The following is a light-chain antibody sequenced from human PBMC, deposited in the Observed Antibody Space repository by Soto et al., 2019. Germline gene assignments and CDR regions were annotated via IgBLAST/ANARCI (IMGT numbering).Light chain of an antibody. CDR2: AAS. Sequence: DIQMTQSPSSLSASVGDRVTITCRASQSITNSLNWYQHKPGKAPTLLVYAASSLQRGVPSRFSGSGSGTDFTLTISSLQPEDFATYFCQQGHSMPFTFGPGTKVDIK. CDR1: QSITNS. J-gene: IGKJ3*01. V-gene: IGKV1-39*01. CDR3: QQGHSMPFT.